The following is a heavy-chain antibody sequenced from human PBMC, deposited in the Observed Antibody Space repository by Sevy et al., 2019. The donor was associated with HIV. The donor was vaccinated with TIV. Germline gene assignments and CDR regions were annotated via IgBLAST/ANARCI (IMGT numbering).Heavy chain of an antibody. Sequence: SETLSLTCTVSGGSINSDYYYWGWIRQPPGKGLEWIGSIYYSGSTYYNPSLNSRVTISVDTSKNQFSLKLSSVTAADTAVYYCAIPDYGALYPFNYWGQGTLVTVSS. CDR1: GGSINSDYYY. J-gene: IGHJ4*02. V-gene: IGHV4-39*01. CDR3: AIPDYGALYPFNY. CDR2: IYYSGST. D-gene: IGHD3-10*01.